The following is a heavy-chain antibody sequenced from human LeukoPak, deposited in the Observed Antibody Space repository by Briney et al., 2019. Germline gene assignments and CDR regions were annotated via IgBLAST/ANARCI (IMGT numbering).Heavy chain of an antibody. J-gene: IGHJ4*02. D-gene: IGHD2-2*01. CDR1: GFTFSRYS. Sequence: GSLRLSCAASGFTFSRYSMNWVSQAPGKGLEWVSSISSSISFIFSADSVKARFSISRDTAKNSLYLQMNRLSAEDTAVYSCARNPPLGYCSSSSCPHLDYWGQGTLVTVPS. CDR2: ISSSISFI. V-gene: IGHV3-21*01. CDR3: ARNPPLGYCSSSSCPHLDY.